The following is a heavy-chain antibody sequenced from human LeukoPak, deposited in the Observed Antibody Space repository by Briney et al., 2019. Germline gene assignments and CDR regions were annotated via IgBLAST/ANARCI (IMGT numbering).Heavy chain of an antibody. CDR3: VRGAYSSSSLNFDY. Sequence: PGRSLRLSCAASGFTFSSYAMHWVRQAPGKGLEWVALIPYDGSNKYYADSVKGRFTVSRDNSKNTLYLQMNSLRAEDTAVYYCVRGAYSSSSLNFDYWGQGTLVTVSS. CDR1: GFTFSSYA. CDR2: IPYDGSNK. D-gene: IGHD6-6*01. J-gene: IGHJ4*02. V-gene: IGHV3-30*04.